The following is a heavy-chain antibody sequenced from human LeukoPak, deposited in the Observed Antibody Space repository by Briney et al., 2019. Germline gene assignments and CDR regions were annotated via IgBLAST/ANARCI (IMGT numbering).Heavy chain of an antibody. D-gene: IGHD1-14*01. V-gene: IGHV3-74*03. CDR3: ARGNHLDY. J-gene: IGHJ4*02. Sequence: GGSLRLSCAASGFTFSSYWMDWVRQAQGKGLVWVSRINTDGSSTTYADFVKGRFTVSRDNAKNTLYLQMNSLRAEDTAVYYCARGNHLDYWGQGTLVTVSS. CDR2: INTDGSST. CDR1: GFTFSSYW.